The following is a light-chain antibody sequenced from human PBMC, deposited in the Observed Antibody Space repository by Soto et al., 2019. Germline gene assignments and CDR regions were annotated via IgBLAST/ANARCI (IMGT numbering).Light chain of an antibody. CDR2: AAS. Sequence: IVMTQSPATLSVSPGERATLSCRASQSVYNNYLAWYQHKPGQAPRLLIYAASSRATGIPDRFSGSGSGTDFTLTITRLEPEDFAVYYCQQYHSSPRTFGQGTKVDIK. CDR3: QQYHSSPRT. J-gene: IGKJ1*01. V-gene: IGKV3-20*01. CDR1: QSVYNNY.